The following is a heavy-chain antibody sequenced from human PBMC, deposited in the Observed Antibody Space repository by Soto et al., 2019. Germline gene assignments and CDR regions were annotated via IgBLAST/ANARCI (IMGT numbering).Heavy chain of an antibody. Sequence: ETLRLSCAASGFTFSSYAMSWVRQALGKGLEWVSAISGSGGSTYYADSVKGRFTISRDNSKNTLYLQMNSLRAEDTAVYYCAKAAFYYYDSSGYSYYYYGMDVWGQGTTVTVSS. CDR1: GFTFSSYA. CDR2: ISGSGGST. V-gene: IGHV3-23*01. CDR3: AKAAFYYYDSSGYSYYYYGMDV. J-gene: IGHJ6*02. D-gene: IGHD3-22*01.